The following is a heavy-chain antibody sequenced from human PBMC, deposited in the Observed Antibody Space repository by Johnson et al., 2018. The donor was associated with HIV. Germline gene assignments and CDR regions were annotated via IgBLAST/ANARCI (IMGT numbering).Heavy chain of an antibody. CDR2: IYSGGST. J-gene: IGHJ3*02. Sequence: VQLVESGGGVVQPGGSLRLSCAASGFTVSSNYMSWVRQAPGKGLEWVSVIYSGGSTYYADSVKGRFTISRDNSENTLYLQMNSLRAEDTAVYYCAKDRRSSSPGLDAFDIWGQGTMVTVSS. CDR1: GFTVSSNY. D-gene: IGHD6-6*01. V-gene: IGHV3-66*01. CDR3: AKDRRSSSPGLDAFDI.